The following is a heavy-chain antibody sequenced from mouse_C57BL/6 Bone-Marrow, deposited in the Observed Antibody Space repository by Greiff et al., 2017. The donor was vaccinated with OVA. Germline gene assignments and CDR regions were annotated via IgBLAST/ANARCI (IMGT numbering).Heavy chain of an antibody. J-gene: IGHJ3*01. CDR2: IDPSDSYT. CDR3: AHSSGYY. V-gene: IGHV1-50*01. Sequence: QVQLQQPGAELVKPGASVKLSCKASGYTFTSYWMPWVKQRPGQGLEWIGEIDPSDSYTNYNQKFKGKATLTVDTSSSTAYMQLSSLTSEDSAVYYCAHSSGYYWGQGTLVTVSA. D-gene: IGHD3-2*02. CDR1: GYTFTSYW.